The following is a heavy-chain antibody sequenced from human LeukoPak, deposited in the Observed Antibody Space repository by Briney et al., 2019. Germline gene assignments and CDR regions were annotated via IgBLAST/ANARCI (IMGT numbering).Heavy chain of an antibody. D-gene: IGHD3-3*01. V-gene: IGHV3-30*18. CDR1: GFNFSTYG. CDR2: ISYDGRNQ. Sequence: GGSLRLSCAASGFNFSTYGMHWVRQAPGKGLEWVSVISYDGRNQYYRGSVKGRFTISRDNLKKTVYLQMNSLRVEDTAIYHCAKGYYDFWSEDAFDIWGQGTRVTVSA. J-gene: IGHJ3*02. CDR3: AKGYYDFWSEDAFDI.